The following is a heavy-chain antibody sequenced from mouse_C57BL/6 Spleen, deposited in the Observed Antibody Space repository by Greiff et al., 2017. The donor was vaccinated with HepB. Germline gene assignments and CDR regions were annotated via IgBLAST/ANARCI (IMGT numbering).Heavy chain of an antibody. V-gene: IGHV5-6*02. CDR1: GFTFSSYG. CDR2: ISSGGSYT. CDR3: ARGGGGSSSWFAY. D-gene: IGHD1-1*01. Sequence: DVKLQESGGDLVKPGGSLKLSCAASGFTFSSYGMSWVRQTPDKRLEWVATISSGGSYTYYPDSVKGRFTISRDNAKNTLYLQMSSLKSEDTAMYYCARGGGGSSSWFAYWGQGTLVTVSA. J-gene: IGHJ3*01.